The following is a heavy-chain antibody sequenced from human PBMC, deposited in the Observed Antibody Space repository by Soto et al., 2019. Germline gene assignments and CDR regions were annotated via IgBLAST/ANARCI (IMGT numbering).Heavy chain of an antibody. J-gene: IGHJ5*02. CDR3: TRDPESTIFGVVISPPFDP. D-gene: IGHD3-3*01. CDR1: VFTFGDYA. V-gene: IGHV3-49*03. Sequence: GGSLRLSCTASVFTFGDYAMSWFRQAPGKGLEWVGFIRSKAYGGTTEYAASVKGRFTISRDDSKSIAYLQMNSLKTEDTAVYYCTRDPESTIFGVVISPPFDPWGQGTLVTVSS. CDR2: IRSKAYGGTT.